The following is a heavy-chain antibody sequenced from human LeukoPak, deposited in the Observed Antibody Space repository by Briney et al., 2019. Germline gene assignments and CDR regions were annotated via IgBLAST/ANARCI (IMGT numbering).Heavy chain of an antibody. CDR2: YRNKANSFTT. CDR1: GFTLSDHY. Sequence: GGSLRLSCATSGFTLSDHYIDWVRQAPGRGPEWVARYRNKANSFTTEHAASVKGRFTFSRDDSKNTLHLHLSSLKTEDTAVYYCARTNTVTRVDFDSWGQGILVTVSS. V-gene: IGHV3-72*01. CDR3: ARTNTVTRVDFDS. J-gene: IGHJ4*02. D-gene: IGHD4-17*01.